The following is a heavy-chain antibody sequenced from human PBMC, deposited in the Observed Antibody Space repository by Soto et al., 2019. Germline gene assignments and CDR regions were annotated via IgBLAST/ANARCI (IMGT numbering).Heavy chain of an antibody. J-gene: IGHJ4*02. CDR3: ARGASAHRWDYVEY. Sequence: QAQLVQSGPEVREPGSSVTVSCTASGATLSNYAISWVRQAPGQGLQWMGGIVPLLSIVNYAQWIQDGVSISTDKNTNTSYLDVRSLEAKDAAVYFCARGASAHRWDYVEYWGQATVVTVAS. V-gene: IGHV1-69*17. CDR1: GATLSNYA. CDR2: IVPLLSIV.